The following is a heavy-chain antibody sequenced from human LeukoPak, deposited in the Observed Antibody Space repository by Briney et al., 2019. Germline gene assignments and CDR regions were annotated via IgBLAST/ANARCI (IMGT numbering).Heavy chain of an antibody. CDR1: GGSFSSYY. V-gene: IGHV4-38-2*01. CDR3: ARGGWYSPFDY. CDR2: IYHSGST. Sequence: SETLSLTCAVYGGSFSSYYWGWIRQPPGKGLEWIGSIYHSGSTYYNPSLKTRVTISVDTSKNQFSLKLSSVTAADTAVYYCARGGWYSPFDYWGQGTLVTVSS. J-gene: IGHJ4*02. D-gene: IGHD6-19*01.